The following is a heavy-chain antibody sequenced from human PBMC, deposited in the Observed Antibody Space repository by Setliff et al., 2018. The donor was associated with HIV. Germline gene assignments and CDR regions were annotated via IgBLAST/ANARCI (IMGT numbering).Heavy chain of an antibody. Sequence: GASVKVSCKTSGHSSSGYFIHWVRQAPGQGLEWMALINPNSGGAQYAQKFQGRVTLTRDATLTTAYMGLTDLRNEDTATYYCTRVVSNWQSSDHWGQGTLVTVSS. J-gene: IGHJ4*02. CDR2: INPNSGGA. CDR3: TRVVSNWQSSDH. D-gene: IGHD6-13*01. CDR1: GHSSSGYF. V-gene: IGHV1-2*02.